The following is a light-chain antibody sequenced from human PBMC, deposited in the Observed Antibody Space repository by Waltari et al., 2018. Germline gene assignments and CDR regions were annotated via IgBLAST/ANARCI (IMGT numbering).Light chain of an antibody. V-gene: IGLV2-14*03. Sequence: QSALTQPASVSGSPGQSITISSTGTSSDVGGYNSVSWYQQHPVQAPKLMIYDVSNRPSGVSNRFFGSKFGNTASLTISGLQAEDEADYYCSSYTSSDTYVFGTGTKVTVL. CDR1: SSDVGGYNS. CDR3: SSYTSSDTYV. J-gene: IGLJ1*01. CDR2: DVS.